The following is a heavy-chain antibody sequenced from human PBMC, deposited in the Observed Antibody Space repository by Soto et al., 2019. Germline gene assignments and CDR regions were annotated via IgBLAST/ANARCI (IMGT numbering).Heavy chain of an antibody. CDR2: IDHDGRST. CDR3: VRKAGASYMPAEYFQH. CDR1: GFSFSTYR. D-gene: IGHD2-2*01. V-gene: IGHV3-74*01. Sequence: EVQLVESGGGLVQPGGSLRLSCAASGFSFSTYRMHWVRQSPGKGLVWVSRIDHDGRSTSYADSVKGRFTISRDTAKNTLYLQTNSLTVEDTAVYYCVRKAGASYMPAEYFQHWGQGTLVTVSS. J-gene: IGHJ1*01.